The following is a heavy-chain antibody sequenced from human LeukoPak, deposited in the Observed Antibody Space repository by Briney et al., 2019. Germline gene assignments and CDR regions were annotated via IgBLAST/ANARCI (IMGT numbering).Heavy chain of an antibody. J-gene: IGHJ3*02. CDR1: GSRFTSYW. V-gene: IGHV5-51*01. CDR2: IYPGDSDT. CDR3: ARLGCSSTSCQKDAFDI. Sequence: GESLQISCKGSGSRFTSYWIGWVRPMPGKGLEWMGIIYPGDSDTRYSPSFQGQVTISADKSISTAYLQWSSLKASDTAMYYCARLGCSSTSCQKDAFDIWGQGTMVTVSS. D-gene: IGHD2-2*01.